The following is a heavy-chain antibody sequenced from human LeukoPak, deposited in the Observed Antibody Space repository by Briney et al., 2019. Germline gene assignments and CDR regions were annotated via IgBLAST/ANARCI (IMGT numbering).Heavy chain of an antibody. Sequence: ASVKVSCKASGYTFTSYGISWVRQAPGQGLEWKGWISAYNGNTNYAQKLQGRVTMTTDTSTSTAYMELRSLRSDDTAVYYCARDTPGYCSGGSCPFDPWGQGTLVTVSS. CDR2: ISAYNGNT. J-gene: IGHJ5*02. CDR1: GYTFTSYG. CDR3: ARDTPGYCSGGSCPFDP. D-gene: IGHD2-15*01. V-gene: IGHV1-18*01.